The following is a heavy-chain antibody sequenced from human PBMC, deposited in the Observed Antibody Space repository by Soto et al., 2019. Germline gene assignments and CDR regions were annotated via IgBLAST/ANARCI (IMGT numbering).Heavy chain of an antibody. CDR2: IYNSGIT. Sequence: SETLSLTCTVSGGSISSGDYSWSWVRQSPGKGLEWIGHIYNSGITYYNPSLKSRVVISIDTSRNQFSLRLNSLTAADRAVYFCARGVTVFGLVSRFWFDPWGQGTVVTAS. CDR3: ARGVTVFGLVSRFWFDP. D-gene: IGHD3-3*01. J-gene: IGHJ5*02. CDR1: GGSISSGDYS. V-gene: IGHV4-30-4*01.